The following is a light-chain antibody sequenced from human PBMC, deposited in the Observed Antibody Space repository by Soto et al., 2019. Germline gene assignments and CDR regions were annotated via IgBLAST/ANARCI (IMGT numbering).Light chain of an antibody. CDR3: QSYDSSLRGVV. CDR1: SSNIGAGYD. V-gene: IGLV1-40*01. Sequence: QSVLTQPPSVSGAPGQRVTISCTGSSSNIGAGYDVHWYQQLPGTAPKLLIYGNSNRPSGVPDRFSGSKSGTSASLAITGLQAADEADYYRQSYDSSLRGVVFGGGTKLTVL. CDR2: GNS. J-gene: IGLJ2*01.